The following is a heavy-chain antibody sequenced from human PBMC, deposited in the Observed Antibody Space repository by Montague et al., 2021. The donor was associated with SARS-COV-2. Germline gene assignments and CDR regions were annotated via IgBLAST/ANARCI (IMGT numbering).Heavy chain of an antibody. Sequence: PALVKPTQTLTLTCTFSGFSLSTSGMCVSWIRQPPGKALEWLARIDWEEDKYYSTSLKTRLTISKDTSKNQVVLTMTNMDPVDTATYYCARRTYDILTGYDYGMDVWGQGTTVTVSS. J-gene: IGHJ6*02. D-gene: IGHD3-9*01. CDR2: IDWEEDK. CDR3: ARRTYDILTGYDYGMDV. V-gene: IGHV2-70*11. CDR1: GFSLSTSGMC.